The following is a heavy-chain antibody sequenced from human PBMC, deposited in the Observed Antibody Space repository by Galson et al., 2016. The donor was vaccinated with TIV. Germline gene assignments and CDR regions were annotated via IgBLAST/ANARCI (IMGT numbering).Heavy chain of an antibody. V-gene: IGHV3-30-3*01. CDR2: ISYDGTNK. Sequence: SLRLSCAASGFSFNRNAMHWVRQAPGRGLEWVAVISYDGTNKYYADSVKGRISISRDNSRNTLYLQMSSLRREDTAVYYCATSIVGENIYYYGMDVWGQGTTVTVSS. CDR1: GFSFNRNA. J-gene: IGHJ6*02. D-gene: IGHD1-26*01. CDR3: ATSIVGENIYYYGMDV.